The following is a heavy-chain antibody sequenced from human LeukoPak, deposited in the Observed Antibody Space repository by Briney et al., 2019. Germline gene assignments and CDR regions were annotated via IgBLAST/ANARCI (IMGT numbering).Heavy chain of an antibody. CDR3: AITVAGTGYYFDY. Sequence: GASVKVSCKASGYTFTGYYMHWVRQAPGQGLEWMGWINPNSGGTNYAQKFQGRVTMTRDTSMSTVYMELSSLRSEDTAVYYCAITVAGTGYYFDYWGQGTLVTVSS. J-gene: IGHJ4*02. CDR1: GYTFTGYY. V-gene: IGHV1-2*02. D-gene: IGHD6-19*01. CDR2: INPNSGGT.